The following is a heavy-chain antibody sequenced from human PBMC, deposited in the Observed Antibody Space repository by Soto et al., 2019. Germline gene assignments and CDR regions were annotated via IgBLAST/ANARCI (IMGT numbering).Heavy chain of an antibody. CDR2: SANKANNYTT. Sequence: EVQLVESGGDLVQPGGSLRLSCAASGFTLSDHYVDWVRQAPGKGLEWVGRSANKANNYTTQYAAAVKGRFTISRSDSENSLYLQMNSLRTEDTALYYCTRDFGGVWGQGTTVTVSS. V-gene: IGHV3-72*01. D-gene: IGHD3-10*01. J-gene: IGHJ6*02. CDR1: GFTLSDHY. CDR3: TRDFGGV.